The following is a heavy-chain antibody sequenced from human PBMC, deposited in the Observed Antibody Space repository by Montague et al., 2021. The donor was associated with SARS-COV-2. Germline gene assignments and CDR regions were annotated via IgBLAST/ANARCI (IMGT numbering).Heavy chain of an antibody. V-gene: IGHV4-31*03. CDR3: ALNYFRVRSWYGMDV. CDR2: IYYSGST. D-gene: IGHD3-10*01. Sequence: TLSLTCTVSGGSINNCGYYWSWIRQHPGKGLECIGYIYYSGSTYYNPSLKSRVTISVDTSKNQFSLKLISVTAADTAVYYCALNYFRVRSWYGMDVWGQGTTVTVSS. CDR1: GGSINNCGYY. J-gene: IGHJ6*02.